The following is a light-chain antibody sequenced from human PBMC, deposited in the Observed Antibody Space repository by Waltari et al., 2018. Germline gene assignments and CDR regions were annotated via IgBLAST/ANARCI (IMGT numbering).Light chain of an antibody. CDR3: AAWDDSLNGNV. J-gene: IGLJ6*01. V-gene: IGLV1-44*01. CDR1: SSNIGSNT. Sequence: QSVLTQPPSASGTPGQRVTISCSGSSSNIGSNTVNWYQQLPGTAPKLLIYSNKQRPSVVTDRFSGCKSGTSASLAISGLQSEDEADYYCAAWDDSLNGNVFGSGTKVTVL. CDR2: SNK.